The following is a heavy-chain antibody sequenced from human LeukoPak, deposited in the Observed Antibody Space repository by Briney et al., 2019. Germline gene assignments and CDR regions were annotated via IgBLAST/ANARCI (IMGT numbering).Heavy chain of an antibody. CDR2: ISAYNGNT. CDR1: GYTFTSYG. CDR3: ARKAVNNWNDADY. V-gene: IGHV1-18*01. D-gene: IGHD1-20*01. Sequence: ASVKVSCKASGYTFTSYGISWVRQAPGQGLEWMGWISAYNGNTNYAQKFQGRVTMTRNTSISTAYMELSSLRSEDTAVYYCARKAVNNWNDADYWGQGTLVTVSS. J-gene: IGHJ4*02.